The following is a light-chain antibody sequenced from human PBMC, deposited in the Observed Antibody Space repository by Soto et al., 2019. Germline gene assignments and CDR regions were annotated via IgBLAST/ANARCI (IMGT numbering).Light chain of an antibody. Sequence: QSALTQPASVSGSPGQSITISCTGTSSDVGGYNYVSWYQQHPGKAPKLMIYDVSNRPSGVSNRFSGSKSGNTASLTISGLQAEDEADYYCKSYTSSNTWVFGGGTKLTVL. CDR1: SSDVGGYNY. CDR3: KSYTSSNTWV. V-gene: IGLV2-14*03. J-gene: IGLJ3*02. CDR2: DVS.